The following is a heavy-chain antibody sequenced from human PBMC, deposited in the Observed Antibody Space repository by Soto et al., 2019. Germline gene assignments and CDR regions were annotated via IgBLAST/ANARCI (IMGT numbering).Heavy chain of an antibody. CDR2: IYYSGST. Sequence: SETLSLTCAVYGGSISSYYWSWIRQPPGKGLEWIGYIYYSGSTNYNPSLKSRVTISVDTSKNQFSLKLSSVTAADTAVYYCGRDKGGYRRFGFDYWGQGTLVTVSS. CDR1: GGSISSYY. J-gene: IGHJ4*02. CDR3: GRDKGGYRRFGFDY. V-gene: IGHV4-59*01. D-gene: IGHD6-13*01.